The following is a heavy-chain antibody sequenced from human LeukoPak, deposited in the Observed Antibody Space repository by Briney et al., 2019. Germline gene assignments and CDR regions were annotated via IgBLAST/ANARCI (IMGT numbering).Heavy chain of an antibody. V-gene: IGHV4-59*01. CDR2: IYYSAST. J-gene: IGHJ3*02. CDR1: GGSISSYY. D-gene: IGHD6-13*01. CDR3: ARDGGYPLGAFDI. Sequence: SETLSLTCTVSGGSISSYYWSWIRQPPGKGLEWIGHIYYSASTNYYPALKSRGTISLYTSKNPFSLKLSSVTAADTAVYYCARDGGYPLGAFDIWGQGTMVTVSS.